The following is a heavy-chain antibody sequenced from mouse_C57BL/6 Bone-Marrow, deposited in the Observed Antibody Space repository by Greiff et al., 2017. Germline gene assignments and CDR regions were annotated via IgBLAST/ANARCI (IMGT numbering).Heavy chain of an antibody. J-gene: IGHJ3*01. CDR1: GYTFTSYW. D-gene: IGHD2-3*01. CDR3: SSEGGYDGFRPWFAY. Sequence: QVHVKQPGAELVKPGASVKLSCKASGYTFTSYWMHWVKQRPGRGLEWIGRIDPNSGGTKYNEKFKSKATLTVDKPSSTAYMQLSSLTSEVSAVYDCSSEGGYDGFRPWFAYWGQGTLVTVSA. V-gene: IGHV1-72*01. CDR2: IDPNSGGT.